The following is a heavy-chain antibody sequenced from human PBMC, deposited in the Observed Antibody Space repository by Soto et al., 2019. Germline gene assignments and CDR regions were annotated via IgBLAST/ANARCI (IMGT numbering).Heavy chain of an antibody. Sequence: SETLSLTCTVSGGSISIYYWSWIRHPPGKGLEWIGYIYYSGSTNYNPSLKSRVTISVDTSKNQFSLKLSSVTAADTAVYYCARWGGSGSYYNYYYYYGMDVWGQGTTVTVSS. D-gene: IGHD3-10*01. J-gene: IGHJ6*02. CDR1: GGSISIYY. CDR3: ARWGGSGSYYNYYYYYGMDV. CDR2: IYYSGST. V-gene: IGHV4-59*01.